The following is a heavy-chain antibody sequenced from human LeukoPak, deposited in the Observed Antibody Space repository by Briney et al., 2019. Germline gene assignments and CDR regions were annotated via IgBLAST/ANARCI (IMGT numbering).Heavy chain of an antibody. CDR3: ARDLNRAFDF. CDR2: IYYSGST. Sequence: SETLSLTCTVSGGSISSGDYYWRWIRQPPGKGLEWIGYIYYSGSTYYNPSLKSRVTLSSDTSKNQFSLNMRSVTAADTAVYYCARDLNRAFDFWGQGTLVTVSS. CDR1: GGSISSGDYY. D-gene: IGHD3-10*01. J-gene: IGHJ4*02. V-gene: IGHV4-30-4*02.